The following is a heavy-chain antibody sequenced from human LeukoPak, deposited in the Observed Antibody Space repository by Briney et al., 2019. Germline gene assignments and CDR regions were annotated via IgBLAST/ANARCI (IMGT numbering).Heavy chain of an antibody. Sequence: SETLSLTCTVSGYSISSGYYWGWIRQPPGKGLEWIGSIYHSGSTYYNPSLESRVTISVDTSKNQFSLKLSSVTAADTAVYYCARESDGSYPDYWGQGTLVTVSS. CDR2: IYHSGST. J-gene: IGHJ4*02. V-gene: IGHV4-38-2*02. CDR3: ARESDGSYPDY. CDR1: GYSISSGYY. D-gene: IGHD1-26*01.